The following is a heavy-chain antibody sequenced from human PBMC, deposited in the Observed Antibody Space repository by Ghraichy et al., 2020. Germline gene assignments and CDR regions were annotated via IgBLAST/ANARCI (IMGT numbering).Heavy chain of an antibody. D-gene: IGHD6-19*01. Sequence: GESLNISCKASGYSFTSYWIGWVRQMPGKGLEWMGIVYPGDSDTRYSPSFQGQVTISADKSINTAYLQWSSLMASDTAMYYCARRGSGWHYGDYWGQGTLVTVSS. J-gene: IGHJ4*02. CDR2: VYPGDSDT. V-gene: IGHV5-51*01. CDR3: ARRGSGWHYGDY. CDR1: GYSFTSYW.